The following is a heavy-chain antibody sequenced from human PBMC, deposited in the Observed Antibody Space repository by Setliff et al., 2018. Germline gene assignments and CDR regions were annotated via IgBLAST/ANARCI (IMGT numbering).Heavy chain of an antibody. CDR1: SGSMRNYY. D-gene: IGHD2-2*01. V-gene: IGHV4-4*07. CDR3: ARARPATIAGVVPGVADFGIDV. Sequence: PSETLSLTCSVSSGSMRNYYWIWIRPLAGEGLEWVGRIYTSGSTNYHPSLKRRVTIPLEMSKSQFSLTLSSVTAADTAVYYCARARPATIAGVVPGVADFGIDVWGQGTTVTVSS. CDR2: IYTSGST. J-gene: IGHJ6*02.